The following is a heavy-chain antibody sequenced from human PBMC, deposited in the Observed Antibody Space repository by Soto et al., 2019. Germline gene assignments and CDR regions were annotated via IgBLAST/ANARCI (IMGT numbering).Heavy chain of an antibody. J-gene: IGHJ5*02. V-gene: IGHV1-69*04. CDR3: AREVSGGYCSRTSCYRFDP. CDR1: GGTFSSYT. D-gene: IGHD2-2*01. CDR2: IIPILGIA. Sequence: GAAVKVSCKASGGTFSSYTISWVRQAPGQGLEWMGRIIPILGIANYAQKFQGRVGITADKCTSTAYMELSSLRSEDTAGSYCAREVSGGYCSRTSCYRFDPWGQGTLVTVSS.